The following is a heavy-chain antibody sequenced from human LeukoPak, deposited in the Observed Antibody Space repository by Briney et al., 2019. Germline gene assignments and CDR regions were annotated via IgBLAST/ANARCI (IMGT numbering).Heavy chain of an antibody. CDR3: ARRGECSSTSCYRGYYYYYYMDV. J-gene: IGHJ6*03. CDR2: ISSSSSYI. Sequence: GGSLRLSCAASGFTFSSYSMNWVRQAPGKGLEWVSSISSSSSYIYYADSVKGRFTISRDNAKNSLYLQMNSLRAEDTAVYYCARRGECSSTSCYRGYYYYYYMDVWGKGTTVTVSS. CDR1: GFTFSSYS. D-gene: IGHD2-2*02. V-gene: IGHV3-21*01.